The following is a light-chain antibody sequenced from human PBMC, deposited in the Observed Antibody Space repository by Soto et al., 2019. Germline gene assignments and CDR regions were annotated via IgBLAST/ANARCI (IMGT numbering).Light chain of an antibody. CDR3: QQLNRLPRT. CDR1: QDISSY. J-gene: IGKJ1*01. V-gene: IGKV1-9*01. Sequence: DIQLTQSPSFLSASVGDRVTITCRASQDISSYLAWYQQRPGKVPRFLTHSASTLQSVVPSRFSATGSGTTFTLTISSLHAEYSATYYCQQLNRLPRTFGQGTKVEV. CDR2: SAS.